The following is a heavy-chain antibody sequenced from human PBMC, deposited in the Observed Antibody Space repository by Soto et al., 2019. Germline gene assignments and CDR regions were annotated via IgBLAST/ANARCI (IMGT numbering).Heavy chain of an antibody. V-gene: IGHV4-34*01. CDR3: ARVSIGYSSGWFLTYYGMDV. Sequence: SETLSLTCAVYGGSFSGYYWSWIRQPPGKGLEWIGEINHSGSTNYNPSLKSRVTISVDTSKSQFSLKLSSVTAADTAVYYCARVSIGYSSGWFLTYYGMDVWGQGTTVTVSS. D-gene: IGHD6-19*01. CDR1: GGSFSGYY. CDR2: INHSGST. J-gene: IGHJ6*02.